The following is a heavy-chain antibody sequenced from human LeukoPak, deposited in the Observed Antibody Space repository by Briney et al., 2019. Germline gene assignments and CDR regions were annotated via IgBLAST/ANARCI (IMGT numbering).Heavy chain of an antibody. J-gene: IGHJ4*02. D-gene: IGHD1-26*01. Sequence: GASVKVSCEASGYTFTNYDINWVRQATGQGLEWMGWMSPNSGNTGYAQKFQGRVTMTRDTSINTACMELSSLRSEDTAVYYCARGLRGEILQTGYWGQGTLVTVSS. CDR3: ARGLRGEILQTGY. CDR1: GYTFTNYD. CDR2: MSPNSGNT. V-gene: IGHV1-8*01.